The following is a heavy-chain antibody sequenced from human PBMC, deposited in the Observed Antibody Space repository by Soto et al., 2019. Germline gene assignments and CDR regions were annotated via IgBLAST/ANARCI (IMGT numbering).Heavy chain of an antibody. V-gene: IGHV3-53*01. Sequence: GGSLRLSCAASGFTVSSNYMSWVRQAPGKGLEWVSVIYSGGSTYYADSVKGRFTISRDNSKNTLYLQMNGLRAEDTAVYYCAREIAVVAATQTTPYYYDMDVWGQGTTVTVAS. D-gene: IGHD2-15*01. CDR1: GFTVSSNY. J-gene: IGHJ6*02. CDR3: AREIAVVAATQTTPYYYDMDV. CDR2: IYSGGST.